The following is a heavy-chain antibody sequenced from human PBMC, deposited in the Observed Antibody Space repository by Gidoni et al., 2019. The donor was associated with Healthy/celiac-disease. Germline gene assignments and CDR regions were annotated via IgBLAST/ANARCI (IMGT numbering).Heavy chain of an antibody. CDR3: TTDLLRLLTFDY. V-gene: IGHV3-15*01. CDR1: GFTFSNAW. J-gene: IGHJ4*02. D-gene: IGHD5-18*01. Sequence: EVQLVESGGGLVKPGGSLRLSCAASGFTFSNAWMSWVRQAPGKGLEWVGRIKSKTDGGTTDYAAPVKGRFTISRDDSKNTLYLQMNSLKTEDTAVYYCTTDLLRLLTFDYWGQGTLVTVSS. CDR2: IKSKTDGGTT.